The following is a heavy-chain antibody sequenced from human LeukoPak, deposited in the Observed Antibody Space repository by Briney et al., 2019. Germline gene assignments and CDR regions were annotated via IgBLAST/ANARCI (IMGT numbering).Heavy chain of an antibody. CDR2: INPHSGGT. D-gene: IGHD6-19*01. Sequence: ASVKVSCKASGYTLTAYYLHWVRQAPGQGLEWMGWINPHSGGTNYAQKFQGRVTMTRDTSISTAYMELSRLRSDDTAVYYCAREWVAVAVDYWGQGTLVTVSS. J-gene: IGHJ4*02. V-gene: IGHV1-2*02. CDR1: GYTLTAYY. CDR3: AREWVAVAVDY.